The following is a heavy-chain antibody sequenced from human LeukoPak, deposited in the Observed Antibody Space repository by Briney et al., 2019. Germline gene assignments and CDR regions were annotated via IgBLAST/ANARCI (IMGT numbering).Heavy chain of an antibody. CDR2: ITSRASTI. J-gene: IGHJ3*01. CDR3: ASEDSSDFLGDTFDV. Sequence: GRSLRLSCAASGFTFSSYWMSWVRQAPGKGLEWVSYITSRASTIYYADSVKGRFTISRDNAKNSLYLQMNSLRAEDTAVYYFASEDSSDFLGDTFDVWGQGTMVPVSS. D-gene: IGHD3-22*01. V-gene: IGHV3-48*04. CDR1: GFTFSSYW.